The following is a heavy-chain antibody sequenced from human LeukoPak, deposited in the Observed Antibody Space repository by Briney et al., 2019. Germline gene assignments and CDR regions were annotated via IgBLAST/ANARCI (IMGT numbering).Heavy chain of an antibody. CDR3: RGSETYGSPTNWFDP. CDR1: GFSFSGYW. Sequence: GGSLRLSCAASGFSFSGYWMSWVRQTPGKGLEWVANIKQDGSEKYYVDSVKGRFTITRDNAKSSLYLQMNSLRVEDTAVYYCRGSETYGSPTNWFDPWGQGTLVTVSS. D-gene: IGHD6-13*01. CDR2: IKQDGSEK. J-gene: IGHJ5*02. V-gene: IGHV3-7*01.